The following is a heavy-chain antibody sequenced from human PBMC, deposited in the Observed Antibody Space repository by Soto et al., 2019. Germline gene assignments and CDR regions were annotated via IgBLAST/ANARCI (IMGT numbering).Heavy chain of an antibody. V-gene: IGHV3-33*01. D-gene: IGHD2-2*01. CDR3: ARDLGDIVVVPAARYGMDV. CDR2: IWYDGSNK. CDR1: GFTFSSYG. Sequence: QVQLVESGGGVVQPGRSLRLSCAASGFTFSSYGMHWVRQAPGKGLEWVAVIWYDGSNKYYADSVKGRFTISRDNSKNTLYLQMNSLRAEDTAVYYCARDLGDIVVVPAARYGMDVWGQGTTVTVSS. J-gene: IGHJ6*02.